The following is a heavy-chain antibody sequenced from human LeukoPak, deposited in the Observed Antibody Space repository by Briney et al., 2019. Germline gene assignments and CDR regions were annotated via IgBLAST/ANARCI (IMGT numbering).Heavy chain of an antibody. J-gene: IGHJ4*02. CDR2: IYYSGST. Sequence: PSETLSLTCTVSGGSISSYYWSWIRQPPGKGLEWIGYIYYSGSTNYNPSLKSRVTISVDTSKNQFSLKLSSVTAADTAVYYCARLTMGSGGSCYSNWGQGTLVTASS. CDR3: ARLTMGSGGSCYSN. V-gene: IGHV4-59*08. CDR1: GGSISSYY. D-gene: IGHD2-15*01.